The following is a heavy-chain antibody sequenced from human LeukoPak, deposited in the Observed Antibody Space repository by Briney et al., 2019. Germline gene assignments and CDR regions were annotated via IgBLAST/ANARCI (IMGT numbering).Heavy chain of an antibody. J-gene: IGHJ6*03. CDR3: ATVGAATFYWYYMDV. CDR2: ISWNSGSI. D-gene: IGHD2-15*01. Sequence: PGGSLRLSCAASGFTFDDYAMHWVRQAPGKGLEWVSGISWNSGSIGYADSVKGRFTVSRDNAKNSLYLQINSLRVGDTAVYFCATVGAATFYWYYMDVWGKGITVTVSS. V-gene: IGHV3-9*01. CDR1: GFTFDDYA.